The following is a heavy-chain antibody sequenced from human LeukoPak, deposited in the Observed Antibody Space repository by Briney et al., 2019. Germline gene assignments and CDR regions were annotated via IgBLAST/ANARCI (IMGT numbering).Heavy chain of an antibody. J-gene: IGHJ4*02. CDR1: GYTFTSYG. Sequence: ASVKVSYKASGYTFTSYGISWVRQAPGQGLEWMGWISAYNGNTNYAQKLQGRVTMTTDTSTSTAYMGLRSLRSDDTAVYYCARVPRYCSSTSCPPDYYYFDYWGQGTLVTVSS. V-gene: IGHV1-18*01. CDR2: ISAYNGNT. CDR3: ARVPRYCSSTSCPPDYYYFDY. D-gene: IGHD2-2*01.